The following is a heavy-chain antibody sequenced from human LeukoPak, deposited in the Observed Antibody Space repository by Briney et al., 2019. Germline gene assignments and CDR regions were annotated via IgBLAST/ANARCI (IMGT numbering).Heavy chain of an antibody. V-gene: IGHV3-7*01. Sequence: QPGGSLRLSCAASGFTFSSYWMSWVRQAPGKGLEWVANIKQDGSEKYYVDSVKGRFTISRDNAKNSLYLQMNSLRAEDTAVYYCARDRSGSYDSSGAFDIWGQGTMVTVSS. CDR1: GFTFSSYW. D-gene: IGHD1-26*01. J-gene: IGHJ3*02. CDR2: IKQDGSEK. CDR3: ARDRSGSYDSSGAFDI.